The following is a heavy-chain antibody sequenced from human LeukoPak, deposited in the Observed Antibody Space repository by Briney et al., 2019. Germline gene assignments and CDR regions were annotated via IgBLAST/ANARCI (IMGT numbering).Heavy chain of an antibody. V-gene: IGHV1-18*01. Sequence: ASVKVSCKASGYAFTSYGISWVRQAPGQGLEWMGWISAYNGNTNYAQKLQGRVTMTTDTSTSTAYMELRSLRSDDTAVYYCARALKVGATAARWFDPWGQGTLVTVSS. CDR2: ISAYNGNT. CDR1: GYAFTSYG. D-gene: IGHD1-26*01. J-gene: IGHJ5*02. CDR3: ARALKVGATAARWFDP.